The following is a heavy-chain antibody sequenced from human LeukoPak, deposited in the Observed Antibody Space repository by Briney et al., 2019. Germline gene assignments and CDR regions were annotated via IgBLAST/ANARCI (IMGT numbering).Heavy chain of an antibody. D-gene: IGHD3-22*01. V-gene: IGHV3-33*08. J-gene: IGHJ1*01. CDR3: ARDQGPYYYDSSGYLLEYFQH. CDR1: GFTFSSYA. CDR2: IWYDGSNK. Sequence: SGGSLRLSCAASGFTFSSYAMHWVRQAPGKGLEWVAVIWYDGSNKYYADSVKGRFTISRDNSKNTLYLQMNSLRAEDTAVYYCARDQGPYYYDSSGYLLEYFQHWGQGTLVTVSS.